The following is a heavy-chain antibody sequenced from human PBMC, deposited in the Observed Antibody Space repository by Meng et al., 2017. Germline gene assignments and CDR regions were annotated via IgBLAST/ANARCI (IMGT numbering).Heavy chain of an antibody. CDR3: ATRGNQYLDC. CDR2: INAYNGYT. V-gene: IGHV1-18*01. J-gene: IGHJ4*02. CDR1: AHTLASDG. Sequence: QGNPVKLGRELQKPVDSVMVSCNASAHTLASDGFAWVRQSPGQGLELMGWINAYNGYTDYAQKFLGRVTLTTDTSTNTGYMELRSLTSDDPAVYYCATRGNQYLDCWGQGTLVTVSS. D-gene: IGHD1-14*01.